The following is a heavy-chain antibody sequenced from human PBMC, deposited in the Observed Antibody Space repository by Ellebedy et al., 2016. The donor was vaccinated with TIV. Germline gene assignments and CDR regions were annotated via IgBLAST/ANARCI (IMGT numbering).Heavy chain of an antibody. D-gene: IGHD1-1*01. V-gene: IGHV3-30*02. CDR1: GFTFINAW. CDR3: AKVPNNWNDDY. J-gene: IGHJ4*02. CDR2: IWYDGSNK. Sequence: GGSLRLSXAVSGFTFINAWMSWVRQAPGKGLEWVAVIWYDGSNKYYADSVKGRFTISRDNSKNTLYLQMNCLRAEDTAVYYCAKVPNNWNDDYWGQGTLVTVSS.